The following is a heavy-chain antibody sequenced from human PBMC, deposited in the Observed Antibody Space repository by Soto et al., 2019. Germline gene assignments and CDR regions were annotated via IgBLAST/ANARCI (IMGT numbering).Heavy chain of an antibody. CDR1: GFTFSSYA. Sequence: RLSCAASGFTFSSYAMSWVRQAPGKGLEWVSSISSSSSYIYYADSVKGRFTISRDNAKNSLYLQMNSLRAEDTAVYYCATHPGQTGGTVNWGQGTLVTVSS. CDR3: ATHPGQTGGTVN. CDR2: ISSSSSYI. J-gene: IGHJ4*02. V-gene: IGHV3-21*01. D-gene: IGHD1-7*01.